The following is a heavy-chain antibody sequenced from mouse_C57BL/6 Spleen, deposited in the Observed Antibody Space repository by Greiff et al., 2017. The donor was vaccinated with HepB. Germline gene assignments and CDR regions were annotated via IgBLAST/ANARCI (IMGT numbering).Heavy chain of an antibody. CDR2: IDPSDSYT. CDR3: ARGYYGSSPYYFDY. D-gene: IGHD1-1*01. CDR1: GYTFTSYW. V-gene: IGHV1-50*01. Sequence: QVQLQQPGAELVKPGASVKLSCKASGYTFTSYWMQWVKQRPGQGLEWIGEIDPSDSYTNYNQKFKGKATLTVDTSSSTAYMQLSSLTSEDSAVYYCARGYYGSSPYYFDYRGQGTTLTVSS. J-gene: IGHJ2*01.